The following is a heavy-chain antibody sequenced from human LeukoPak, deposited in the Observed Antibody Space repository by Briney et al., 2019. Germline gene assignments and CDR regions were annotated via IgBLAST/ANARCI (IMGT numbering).Heavy chain of an antibody. CDR2: INPSGGST. Sequence: ASVKVSCKASGYTFTSYYMHWVRQAPGQGLEWMGIINPSGGSTSYAQKFQGRVTMTRDMSTSTVYIELSSLRSEDTAVYYCARGDSMTSSSWYWSDPWGQGTLVTVSS. CDR1: GYTFTSYY. J-gene: IGHJ5*02. D-gene: IGHD6-13*01. CDR3: ARGDSMTSSSWYWSDP. V-gene: IGHV1-46*01.